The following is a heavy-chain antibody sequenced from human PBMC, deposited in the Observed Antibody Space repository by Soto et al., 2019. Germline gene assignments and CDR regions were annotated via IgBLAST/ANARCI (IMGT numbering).Heavy chain of an antibody. CDR1: GGSICSYY. V-gene: IGHV4-59*01. D-gene: IGHD1-1*01. Sequence: TETLSLTCTVSGGSICSYYWSWIRQPPGKGLEWIGYIYYSGSTNYNPSLKSRVTISVDTSKNQFSLKLSSVTAADTAVYYCARSIDDMIATAGAFDIRGQRTMVTVS. CDR2: IYYSGST. CDR3: ARSIDDMIATAGAFDI. J-gene: IGHJ3*02.